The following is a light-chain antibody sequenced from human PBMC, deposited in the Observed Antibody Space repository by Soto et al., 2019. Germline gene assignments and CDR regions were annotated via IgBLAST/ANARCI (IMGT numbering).Light chain of an antibody. CDR2: GVS. Sequence: QSALTQPASVSGSPGQSITISCTGTSSDVGGYNYVSWYQQHPGKAPKLMIYGVSNRPSGVSSRFSGSKSGNTASLTISGLQAEDEADYYCSSYTSSSTVVFGGGTKLTVL. J-gene: IGLJ2*01. CDR1: SSDVGGYNY. CDR3: SSYTSSSTVV. V-gene: IGLV2-14*01.